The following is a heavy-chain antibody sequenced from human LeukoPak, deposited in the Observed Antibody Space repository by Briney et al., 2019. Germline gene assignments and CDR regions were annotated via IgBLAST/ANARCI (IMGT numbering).Heavy chain of an antibody. Sequence: ASVTVSCKASGGTFSSYAISWVRQAPGQGLEWMGGIIPIFGTANYAQKFQGRVTITADESTSTAYMELSSLRSEDTAVYYCARDRGSSWYGYFDYWGQGTLVTVSS. CDR1: GGTFSSYA. D-gene: IGHD6-13*01. CDR3: ARDRGSSWYGYFDY. V-gene: IGHV1-69*13. CDR2: IIPIFGTA. J-gene: IGHJ4*02.